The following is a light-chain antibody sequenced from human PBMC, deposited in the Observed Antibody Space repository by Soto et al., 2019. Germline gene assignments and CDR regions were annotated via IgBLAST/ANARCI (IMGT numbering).Light chain of an antibody. CDR3: QQYGNSPWT. CDR1: QTVDHAY. J-gene: IGKJ1*01. CDR2: GPS. Sequence: VLTQSPGTLSLSLGDRATLSCRASQTVDHAYVAWYQQRPGQAPSLLIYGPSTRATDVPERFSGSGSGTDFTLTISRLEPEDSAVYYCQQYGNSPWTFGQGTKVEIK. V-gene: IGKV3-20*01.